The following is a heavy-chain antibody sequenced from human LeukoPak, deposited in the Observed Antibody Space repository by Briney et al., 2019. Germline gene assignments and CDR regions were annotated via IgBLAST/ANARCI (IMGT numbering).Heavy chain of an antibody. CDR1: GYTFSRFG. CDR2: VNGYNGYT. V-gene: IGHV1-18*01. D-gene: IGHD3-22*01. Sequence: ASVKVSCKASGYTFSRFGINWVRQAPGQGLEWMGWVNGYNGYTRYTEKFQGTVTMTTDTSTSTAYMELRTLRSDDRAVYYCARGRSSGFAYDAFDIWGQGTMVTVSS. J-gene: IGHJ3*02. CDR3: ARGRSSGFAYDAFDI.